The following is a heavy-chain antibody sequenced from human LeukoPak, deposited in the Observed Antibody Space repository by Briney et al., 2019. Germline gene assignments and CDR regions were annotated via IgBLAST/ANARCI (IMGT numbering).Heavy chain of an antibody. D-gene: IGHD3-16*01. Sequence: SGTLSPTCAVYGGSFSGYYWSWIRQPPGKGLEWIGEINHSGSTNYNPSLKSRVTISVDTSKNQFSLKLSSVTAADTAVYYCARVGYDYVWGSPATNWFDPWGQGTLVTVSS. J-gene: IGHJ5*02. V-gene: IGHV4-34*01. CDR3: ARVGYDYVWGSPATNWFDP. CDR2: INHSGST. CDR1: GGSFSGYY.